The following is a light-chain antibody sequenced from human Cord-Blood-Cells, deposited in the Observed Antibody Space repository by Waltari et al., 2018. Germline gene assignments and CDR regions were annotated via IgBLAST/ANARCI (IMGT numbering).Light chain of an antibody. J-gene: IGLJ1*01. CDR3: CSYAGSYTYV. Sequence: QSALTQPRSVSGSPGQSVTISCPGTRSYVGGYNYVSWYHQHPGNAPTLMIYDVSTRASGVPDRFSGSKSGNTASLTISGLQAEDEADYYCCSYAGSYTYVFGTGTKVTVL. V-gene: IGLV2-11*01. CDR1: RSYVGGYNY. CDR2: DVS.